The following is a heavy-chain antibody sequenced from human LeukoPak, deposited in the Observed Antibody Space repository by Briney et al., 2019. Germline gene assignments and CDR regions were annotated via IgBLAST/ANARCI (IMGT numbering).Heavy chain of an antibody. Sequence: GESLKISCKGSGYSFTTFWIGWVRQMPGKGLEWMGIIYPGDSDTRYSPSFQGQVTISADKSIGTAYLRLSSLEVSDTARLFLSSPHRSSSALFDYWGKGTLVTVSS. V-gene: IGHV5-51*01. CDR2: IYPGDSDT. CDR1: GYSFTTFW. D-gene: IGHD6-6*01. J-gene: IGHJ4*02. CDR3: SSPHRSSSALFDY.